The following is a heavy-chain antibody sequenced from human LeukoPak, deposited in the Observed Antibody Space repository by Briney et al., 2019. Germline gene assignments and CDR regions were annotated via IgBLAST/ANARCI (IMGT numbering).Heavy chain of an antibody. J-gene: IGHJ6*03. CDR1: GFTVSSNY. V-gene: IGHV3-66*02. D-gene: IGHD3-9*01. Sequence: GGSLRLSCAASGFTVSSNYMSWVRQAPGKGLEWVSVIYSGGSTYYADSVKGRFTISRDNSKNTLYLQMNSLRAEDTAVYYCARDRHYDILTGYYYYYYMDVWGKGTTATVSS. CDR3: ARDRHYDILTGYYYYYYMDV. CDR2: IYSGGST.